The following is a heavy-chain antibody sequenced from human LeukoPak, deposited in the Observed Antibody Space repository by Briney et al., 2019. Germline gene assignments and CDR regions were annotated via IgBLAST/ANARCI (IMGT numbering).Heavy chain of an antibody. Sequence: PGGSLRLSCAVSGFTFSSYAMSWVRQAPGKGLEWVSAISGSGGSTYYADSVKGRFTISRDNSKNALYLQMNSLRAEDTAVYYCAKGTFDDYGDPDYWGQGTLVTVSS. CDR2: ISGSGGST. CDR3: AKGTFDDYGDPDY. CDR1: GFTFSSYA. J-gene: IGHJ4*02. V-gene: IGHV3-23*01. D-gene: IGHD4-17*01.